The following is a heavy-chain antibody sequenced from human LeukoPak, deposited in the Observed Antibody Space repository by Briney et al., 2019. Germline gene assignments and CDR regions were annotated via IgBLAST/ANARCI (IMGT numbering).Heavy chain of an antibody. CDR1: GFTFSNYW. CDR2: IKPDGSEK. CDR3: AELGITMIGGV. V-gene: IGHV3-7*01. J-gene: IGHJ6*04. Sequence: GGSLRLSCAASGFTFSNYWMNWVRQAPGKGLEWVANIKPDGSEKYYVDSVKGRFTTSRDNAKNSLYLQMNSLRAEDTAVYYCAELGITMIGGVWGKGTTVTISS. D-gene: IGHD3-10*02.